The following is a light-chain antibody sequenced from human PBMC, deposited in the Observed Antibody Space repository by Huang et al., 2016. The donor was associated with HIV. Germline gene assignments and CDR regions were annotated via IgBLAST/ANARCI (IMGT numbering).Light chain of an antibody. V-gene: IGKV1-9*01. Sequence: IQLTPSPSSLSASVGDRVTITCRVSQGISSYLAWYQQKPGKAPKLLIYAASTLQSGVPSRFSGSGSGTDFTLTISSLQPEDFATYHCQQLNSYPPTFGQGTKVEIK. CDR1: QGISSY. CDR2: AAS. CDR3: QQLNSYPPT. J-gene: IGKJ1*01.